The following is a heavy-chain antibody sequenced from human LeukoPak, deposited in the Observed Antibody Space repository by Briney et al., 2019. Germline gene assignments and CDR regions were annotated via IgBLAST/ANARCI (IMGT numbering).Heavy chain of an antibody. V-gene: IGHV3-30*04. J-gene: IGHJ4*02. CDR3: ARVGGSGSYPQYYFDY. CDR2: ISYDGSNK. CDR1: GLTFSSYA. D-gene: IGHD3-10*01. Sequence: PGGSLRLSCAASGLTFSSYAMHWVRKAPGKGLEGVAVISYDGSNKYYADSVKGRFTISRDNSKNTLYLQMNSLRAEDTAVYYCARVGGSGSYPQYYFDYWGQGTLVTVSS.